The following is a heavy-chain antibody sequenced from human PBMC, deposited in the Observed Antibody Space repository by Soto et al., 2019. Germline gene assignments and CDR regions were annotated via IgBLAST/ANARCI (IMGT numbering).Heavy chain of an antibody. J-gene: IGHJ1*01. Sequence: ASETLSLTCSVSGGSISGSSYHWGWIRQPPGKGLDWIGSIYYSGTTYYNPSLKSRVTISVDTSKNQFSLKLISVTAADTAVYYCVRSRALAGVDRPELFRHRGQRTLVTVSS. CDR2: IYYSGTT. CDR3: VRSRALAGVDRPELFRH. D-gene: IGHD6-19*01. V-gene: IGHV4-39*01. CDR1: GGSISGSSYH.